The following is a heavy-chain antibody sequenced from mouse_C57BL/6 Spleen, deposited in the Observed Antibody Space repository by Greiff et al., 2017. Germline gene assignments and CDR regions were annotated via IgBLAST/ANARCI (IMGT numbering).Heavy chain of an antibody. J-gene: IGHJ4*01. CDR1: GFTFSSYG. CDR2: ISSGGSYT. CDR3: ARNPGDY. Sequence: VQLKESGGDLVKPGGSLKLSCAASGFTFSSYGMSWVRQTPDKRLEWVATISSGGSYTFYPDSVKGRFTISRDNAKNTLYLQVSSLKSEDTAMYYCARNPGDYWGQGTSVTVSS. V-gene: IGHV5-6*01.